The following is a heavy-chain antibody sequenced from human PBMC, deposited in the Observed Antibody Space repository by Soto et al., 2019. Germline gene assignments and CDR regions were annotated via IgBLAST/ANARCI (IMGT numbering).Heavy chain of an antibody. D-gene: IGHD4-17*01. CDR3: AKDPPHDYGDSLISSEYFQH. J-gene: IGHJ1*01. V-gene: IGHV3-23*01. CDR1: GFTFSSYA. CDR2: ISGSGGST. Sequence: EVQLLESGGGLVQPGGSLRLSCEASGFTFSSYAMSWVRQAPGKGLEWVSAISGSGGSTYYAVYVKGRFTISRDNSKNTLYLQMNSLRAEDTAVYYCAKDPPHDYGDSLISSEYFQHWGHGTLFTVSS.